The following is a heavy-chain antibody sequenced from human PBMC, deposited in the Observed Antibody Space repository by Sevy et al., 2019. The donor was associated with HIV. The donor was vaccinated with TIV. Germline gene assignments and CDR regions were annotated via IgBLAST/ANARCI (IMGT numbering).Heavy chain of an antibody. V-gene: IGHV4-59*08. Sequence: SETLSLTCSVSGGSMSSYYWSWIRQSPGKGVEWIGYIYYSGSTKYNPSLKSRVTVSLDMSRNQFSLTLSSVTAADTAVYYCARHLVVAASAFDIWGQGTMVTVSS. J-gene: IGHJ3*02. CDR3: ARHLVVAASAFDI. D-gene: IGHD2-15*01. CDR1: GGSMSSYY. CDR2: IYYSGST.